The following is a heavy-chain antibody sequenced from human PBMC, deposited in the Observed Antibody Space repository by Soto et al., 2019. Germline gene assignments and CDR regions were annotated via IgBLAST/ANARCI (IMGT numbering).Heavy chain of an antibody. CDR3: ARGRKRISSGSSYVLDSFSMYV. D-gene: IGHD2-15*01. V-gene: IGHV3-48*03. J-gene: IGHJ6*04. CDR2: ISSSGSTI. CDR1: GFTFSSYE. Sequence: EVQLVESGGGLVQPGGSLRLSCAASGFTFSSYEMNWVRQAPGKGLEWVSYISSSGSTIYYADSVKGRFTISRDNPKNSRYLKMNSLRAEDTAMYYWARGRKRISSGSSYVLDSFSMYVWGNGTTVTSSS.